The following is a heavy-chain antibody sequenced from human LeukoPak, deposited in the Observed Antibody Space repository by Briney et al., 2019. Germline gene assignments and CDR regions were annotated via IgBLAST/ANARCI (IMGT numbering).Heavy chain of an antibody. D-gene: IGHD4-23*01. CDR2: IYYSGST. CDR1: GGSISSYY. Sequence: SETLSLTSPVSGGSISSYYWSWIRQPPGKGLEWIGYIYYSGSTNYNPSLKSRVTISVDTSKNQLSLKLSSVTAADTAVYYCARHQRGNSDAFDIWGQGTMVTVSS. V-gene: IGHV4-59*01. CDR3: ARHQRGNSDAFDI. J-gene: IGHJ3*02.